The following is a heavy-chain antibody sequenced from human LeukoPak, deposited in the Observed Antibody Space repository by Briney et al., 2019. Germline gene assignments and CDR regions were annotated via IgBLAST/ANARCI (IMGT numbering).Heavy chain of an antibody. Sequence: GGSLRLSCAASGFTFSSYAMSWVRQSPGKGLEWVSAISGSGGSAYYADSVKGRFTISRDNSKNTLYLQMNSLRAEDTAVYYCAELGITMIGGVWGKGTTVTISS. CDR3: AELGITMIGGV. CDR1: GFTFSSYA. V-gene: IGHV3-23*01. CDR2: ISGSGGSA. J-gene: IGHJ6*04. D-gene: IGHD3-10*02.